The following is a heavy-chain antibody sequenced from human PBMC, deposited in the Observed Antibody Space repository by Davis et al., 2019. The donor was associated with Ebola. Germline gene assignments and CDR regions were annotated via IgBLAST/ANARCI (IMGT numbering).Heavy chain of an antibody. CDR2: INHSGST. CDR3: ARRRNTVGAPFDP. CDR1: GGSFSGYY. D-gene: IGHD1-26*01. V-gene: IGHV4-34*01. Sequence: MPSETLSLTCAVYGGSFSGYYWSWIRQPPGKGLEWIGEINHSGSTNYNPSLKSRVTISVDTSKNQFSLKLSSVTAADTAVYYCARRRNTVGAPFDPWGQGTLVTVSS. J-gene: IGHJ5*02.